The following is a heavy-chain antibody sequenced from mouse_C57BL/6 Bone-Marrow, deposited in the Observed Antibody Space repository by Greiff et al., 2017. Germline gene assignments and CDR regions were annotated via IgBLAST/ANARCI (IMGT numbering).Heavy chain of an antibody. J-gene: IGHJ2*01. CDR2: IDPNSGGT. Sequence: QQSCKASGYTFTSYWMHWVKQRPGRGLEWIGRIDPNSGGTKYNEKFKSKATLTVDKPSSTAYMQLSSLTSEDSAVYYCARGRLRQDYWGQGTTLTVSS. CDR1: GYTFTSYW. CDR3: ARGRLRQDY. D-gene: IGHD2-4*01. V-gene: IGHV1-72*01.